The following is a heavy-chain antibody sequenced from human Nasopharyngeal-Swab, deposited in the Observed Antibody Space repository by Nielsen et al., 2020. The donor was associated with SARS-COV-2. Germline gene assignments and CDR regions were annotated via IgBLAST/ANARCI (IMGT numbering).Heavy chain of an antibody. J-gene: IGHJ4*02. CDR1: GFTFSIYW. D-gene: IGHD2-15*01. Sequence: GESLKISCAASGFTFSIYWMSWVRQASGEGLEWVGLVSSKGNNYATAYSASVKGRFIIFRDDPTNTAYLQMNSLKTEDTAMYYCTRCGGGCYSGRDYWGQGTLVTVSS. CDR2: VSSKGNNYAT. CDR3: TRCGGGCYSGRDY. V-gene: IGHV3-73*01.